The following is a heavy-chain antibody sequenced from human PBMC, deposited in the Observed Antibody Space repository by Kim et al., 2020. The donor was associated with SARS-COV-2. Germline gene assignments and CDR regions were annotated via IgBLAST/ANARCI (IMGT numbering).Heavy chain of an antibody. Sequence: GGSLRLSCAASGFTFSSYAMHWVRQAPGKGLEWVAVISYDGSNKYYADSVKGRFTISRDNSKNTLYLQMNSLRAEDTAVYYCARDAELGRYFDYWGQGTLVTVSS. CDR3: ARDAELGRYFDY. V-gene: IGHV3-30*04. CDR1: GFTFSSYA. J-gene: IGHJ4*02. D-gene: IGHD6-13*01. CDR2: ISYDGSNK.